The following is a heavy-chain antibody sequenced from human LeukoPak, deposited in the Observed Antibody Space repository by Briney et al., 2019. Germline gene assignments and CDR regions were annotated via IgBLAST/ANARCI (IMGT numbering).Heavy chain of an antibody. J-gene: IGHJ3*02. Sequence: PSETLSLTCNVSGDSLTIDSDFWGWIRQSPGQGLEWIGSIHYSGTPHYNPSLKTRVTMSGDTSKNQFSLRLRSVTAADTAIYYCVRHDNRHDVFDIWGQGTMVTVSS. CDR3: VRHDNRHDVFDI. CDR2: IHYSGTP. D-gene: IGHD3-22*01. V-gene: IGHV4-39*01. CDR1: GDSLTIDSDF.